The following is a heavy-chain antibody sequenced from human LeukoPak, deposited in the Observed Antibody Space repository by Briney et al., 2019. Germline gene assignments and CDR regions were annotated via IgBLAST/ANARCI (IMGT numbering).Heavy chain of an antibody. CDR2: INTNTGNP. V-gene: IGHV7-4-1*02. Sequence: ASVKVSCKASGYTFTSYAMNWVRQAPGQGLEWMGWINTNTGNPTYAQGFTGRFVFSLDTSVSTAYLQISSLKAEDTAVYYCARGAPGDFWSGYRDFDYWGQGTLVTVSS. CDR3: ARGAPGDFWSGYRDFDY. CDR1: GYTFTSYA. J-gene: IGHJ4*02. D-gene: IGHD3-3*01.